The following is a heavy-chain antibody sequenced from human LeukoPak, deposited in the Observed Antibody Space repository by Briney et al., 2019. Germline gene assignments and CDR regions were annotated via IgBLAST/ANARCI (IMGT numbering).Heavy chain of an antibody. Sequence: GGSLRLSCEASGFTFSIYAINWVRQAPGKGLESVSGISTGGGSTYYADSVKGRFTISRDNSKNTLYLQMNSLRAEDTAVYYCAKTGPPTIFGVVTIDYWGQGTLVTVSS. V-gene: IGHV3-23*01. D-gene: IGHD3-3*01. CDR1: GFTFSIYA. CDR2: ISTGGGST. CDR3: AKTGPPTIFGVVTIDY. J-gene: IGHJ4*02.